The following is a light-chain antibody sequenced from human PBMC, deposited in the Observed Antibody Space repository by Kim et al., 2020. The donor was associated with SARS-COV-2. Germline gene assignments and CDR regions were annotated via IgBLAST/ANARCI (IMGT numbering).Light chain of an antibody. CDR3: QSYESSSWV. V-gene: IGLV6-57*04. CDR1: GGSIASNY. Sequence: LTQPHSVSGSPEKTVTITCTRRGGSIASNYVQWYQQRPGSAPTTVIYEDYQRPSGVPDRFSGSIDSSSNSASLTITGLRTEDEADYYCQSYESSSWVFGGGTQLTVL. J-gene: IGLJ3*02. CDR2: EDY.